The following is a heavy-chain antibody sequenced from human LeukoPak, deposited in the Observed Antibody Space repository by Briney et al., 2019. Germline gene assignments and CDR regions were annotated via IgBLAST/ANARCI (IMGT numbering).Heavy chain of an antibody. Sequence: PGGSLRLSCAASGFTFSSYGMSWVRQAPGKGLEWVSAISGSGGSTYYADSVKGRFTISRDNSKNTLYLQMNSLRAEDTAVYYCAKYLGGVLRYFDWLLYSGFDYWGQGTLVTVSS. CDR2: ISGSGGST. J-gene: IGHJ4*02. V-gene: IGHV3-23*01. CDR3: AKYLGGVLRYFDWLLYSGFDY. CDR1: GFTFSSYG. D-gene: IGHD3-9*01.